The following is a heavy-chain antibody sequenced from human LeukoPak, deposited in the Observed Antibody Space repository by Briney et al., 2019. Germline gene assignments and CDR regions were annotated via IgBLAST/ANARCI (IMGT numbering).Heavy chain of an antibody. CDR2: IYYSGST. Sequence: SETLSLTCTVSGGSISSSSYYWGWIRQPPGKGLEWIGSIYYSGSTYYNPSLKSRVTISVDTSKNQFSLKLSSVTAADTAVYYCARRYCSGGSCYSDNWFDPWGQGTLVTVSS. J-gene: IGHJ5*02. CDR1: GGSISSSSYY. V-gene: IGHV4-39*01. D-gene: IGHD2-15*01. CDR3: ARRYCSGGSCYSDNWFDP.